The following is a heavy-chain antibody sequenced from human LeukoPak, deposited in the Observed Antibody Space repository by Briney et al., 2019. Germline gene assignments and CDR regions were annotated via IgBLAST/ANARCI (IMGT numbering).Heavy chain of an antibody. Sequence: ASVKVSCKASGYTFTSYGISWVRQAPGQGLEWMGWISAYNGNTNYAQKLQGRVTMTTDTSTSTAYMELRSLRSDDTAVYYCARDSILVGATPFDYWGQGTLVTVSS. CDR3: ARDSILVGATPFDY. J-gene: IGHJ4*02. CDR2: ISAYNGNT. D-gene: IGHD1-26*01. V-gene: IGHV1-18*01. CDR1: GYTFTSYG.